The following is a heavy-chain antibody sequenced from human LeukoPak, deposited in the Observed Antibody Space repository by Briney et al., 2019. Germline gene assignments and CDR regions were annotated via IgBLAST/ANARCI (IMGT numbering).Heavy chain of an antibody. V-gene: IGHV1-18*01. J-gene: IGHJ4*02. CDR2: ISAYNGNT. CDR1: GYTFTSYA. CDR3: AXMEMATAIFDY. Sequence: ASVKVSCKASGYTFTSYAITWVRQAPGQGLEWMGWISAYNGNTNYAQNLQGRVTMTTDTSTSAAYMELRSLRSDDTAMYYCAXMEMATAIFDYWGQGTLVTVSS. D-gene: IGHD5-24*01.